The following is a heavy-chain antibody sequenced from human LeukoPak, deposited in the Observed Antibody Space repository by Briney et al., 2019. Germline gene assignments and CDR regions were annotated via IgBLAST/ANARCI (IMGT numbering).Heavy chain of an antibody. CDR1: GFTFSSYE. J-gene: IGHJ4*02. D-gene: IGHD3-16*01. Sequence: GGSLRLSCAASGFTFSSYEMNWVRQAPGKGLEWVSAITGTGHITYYADSVKGRFTISRDNSKNTLYLQMNSLRAEDTALYYCARDRLGAMLFFDYWGQGTLVTVSS. CDR2: ITGTGHIT. CDR3: ARDRLGAMLFFDY. V-gene: IGHV3-23*01.